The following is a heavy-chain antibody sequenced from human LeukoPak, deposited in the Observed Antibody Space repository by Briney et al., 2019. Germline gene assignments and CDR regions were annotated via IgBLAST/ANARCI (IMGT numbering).Heavy chain of an antibody. V-gene: IGHV3-21*01. Sequence: GGSLRLSCAASGFTFSSYSMNWVRQAPGKGLEWVSSISSSSSYIYYADSVKGRFTISRDNAKNSLYLQMNSLRAGDTAVYYCARDELELDFDYWGQGTLVTVSS. CDR1: GFTFSSYS. J-gene: IGHJ4*02. D-gene: IGHD1-7*01. CDR2: ISSSSSYI. CDR3: ARDELELDFDY.